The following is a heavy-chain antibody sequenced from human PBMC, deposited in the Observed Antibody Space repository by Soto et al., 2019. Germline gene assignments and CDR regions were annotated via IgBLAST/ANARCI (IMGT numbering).Heavy chain of an antibody. CDR2: INAGNGNT. Sequence: ASVKVSCKASGYTFTSYAMHWVRQAPGQRLEWMGWINAGNGNTKYSQKFQGRVTITRDTSASTAYMELSSLRSEDTAVYYCARDRRVRGVIITLDIIYYYGMDVWGQGTTVTVSS. D-gene: IGHD3-10*01. CDR3: ARDRRVRGVIITLDIIYYYGMDV. J-gene: IGHJ6*02. CDR1: GYTFTSYA. V-gene: IGHV1-3*01.